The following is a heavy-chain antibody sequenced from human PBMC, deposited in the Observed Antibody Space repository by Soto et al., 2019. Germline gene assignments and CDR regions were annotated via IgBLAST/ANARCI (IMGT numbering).Heavy chain of an antibody. V-gene: IGHV3-49*04. CDR1: GFTFGDYA. J-gene: IGHJ4*02. CDR3: TRAQEYYYDSSGYLFDY. D-gene: IGHD3-22*01. Sequence: GGSLRLSCTASGFTFGDYAMSWVRQAPGKGLEWVVFIRSKAFGGTTEYAASVKGRFTISRDDSKSIAYLQMNSLKTEDTAVYYCTRAQEYYYDSSGYLFDYWGQGTLVTVSS. CDR2: IRSKAFGGTT.